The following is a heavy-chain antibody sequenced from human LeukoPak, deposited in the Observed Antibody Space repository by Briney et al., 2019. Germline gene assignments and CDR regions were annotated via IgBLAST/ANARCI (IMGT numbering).Heavy chain of an antibody. CDR2: MNPNSGNT. V-gene: IGHV1-8*01. CDR3: ARKIKYYDSSLGFDL. D-gene: IGHD3-22*01. CDR1: GYTFTSYD. Sequence: ASVKVSCKASGYTFTSYDINWVRQATGQGLEWMGWMNPNSGNTGYAQKFQGRVTMTRNTSISTAYMELSSVTAADTAVYYCARKIKYYDSSLGFDLWGRGTLVTVSS. J-gene: IGHJ2*01.